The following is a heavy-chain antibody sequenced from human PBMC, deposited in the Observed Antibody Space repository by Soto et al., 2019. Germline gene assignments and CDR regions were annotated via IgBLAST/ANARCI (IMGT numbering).Heavy chain of an antibody. Sequence: QVHLRESGPGLVKPSGTLTLTCDVSGGSVSYSVWWSWVRQAPGKGLAWIGEMFHSGKTYYNPSLKSRVTISVDKSKNQVSLNLESVTAADTAIYFCATTREAVVHLYHFDYWGQGTLVTV. J-gene: IGHJ4*02. D-gene: IGHD6-19*01. CDR2: MFHSGKT. CDR1: GGSVSYSVW. V-gene: IGHV4-4*02. CDR3: ATTREAVVHLYHFDY.